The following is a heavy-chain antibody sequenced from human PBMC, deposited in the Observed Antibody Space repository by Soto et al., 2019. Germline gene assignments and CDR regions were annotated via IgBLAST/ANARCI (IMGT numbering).Heavy chain of an antibody. CDR3: ARGVYDILTGTFDY. Sequence: EVQLVESGGGLVQPGGSLRLSCAASGFTFSSYSMNWVRQAPGKGLEWVSYISSSSSTIYYADSVKGRFTISRDNAKNSLYLQMNSLRAEDTAVYYCARGVYDILTGTFDYWGQGTLVTVSS. CDR2: ISSSSSTI. V-gene: IGHV3-48*01. J-gene: IGHJ4*02. CDR1: GFTFSSYS. D-gene: IGHD3-9*01.